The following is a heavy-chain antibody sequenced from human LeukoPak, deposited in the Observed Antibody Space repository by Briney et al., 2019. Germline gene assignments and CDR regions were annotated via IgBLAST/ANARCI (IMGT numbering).Heavy chain of an antibody. Sequence: GGPLRLSCAASGFTFSSYSMNWVRQAPGKGLEWVSYISSSSSTIYYADSVKGRFTISRDNAKNSLYLQMNSLRAEDTAVYYCARDKEGSGSTRGYYYYYMDVWGKGTTVTVSS. J-gene: IGHJ6*03. CDR1: GFTFSSYS. V-gene: IGHV3-48*04. CDR3: ARDKEGSGSTRGYYYYYMDV. CDR2: ISSSSSTI. D-gene: IGHD3-10*01.